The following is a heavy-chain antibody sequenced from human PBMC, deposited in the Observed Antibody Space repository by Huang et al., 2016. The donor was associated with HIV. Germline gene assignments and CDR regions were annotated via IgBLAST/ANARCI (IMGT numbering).Heavy chain of an antibody. Sequence: QVQLVQSGAEVKKPGSSVKVSCKSSGGTFSSYAINWVRQAPGQGLEWVGGIIPILGTANYAKKFQGRVTITADESTSTAYMELSSLRSEDTAVYYCARDKSGGDANWYFDLWGRGTLVTVSS. CDR2: IIPILGTA. CDR1: GGTFSSYA. V-gene: IGHV1-69*01. J-gene: IGHJ2*01. D-gene: IGHD2-21*01. CDR3: ARDKSGGDANWYFDL.